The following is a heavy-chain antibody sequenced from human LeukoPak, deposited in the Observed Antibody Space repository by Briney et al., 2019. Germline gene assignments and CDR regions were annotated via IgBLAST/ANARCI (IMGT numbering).Heavy chain of an antibody. J-gene: IGHJ3*02. Sequence: KPSETLSLTCTVSGGSISSYYWSWIRQPPGKGLEWIGYIYYSGSTNYNPSLKSRVTISVDTSKNQFSLKLSSVTAADTAVYYCVRGRVARGAFDIWGQGTMVTVSS. D-gene: IGHD2-15*01. CDR2: IYYSGST. V-gene: IGHV4-59*01. CDR1: GGSISSYY. CDR3: VRGRVARGAFDI.